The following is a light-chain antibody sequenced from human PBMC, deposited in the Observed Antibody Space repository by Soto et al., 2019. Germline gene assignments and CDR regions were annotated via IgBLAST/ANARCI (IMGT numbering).Light chain of an antibody. Sequence: EIVMTQSPATLSVSPGERATLSCRASQSVSSNLAWYQQKPGQAPRLLIYVTSTRATGIPARFSGSGSGTDFTLTISTLQSGDVAVYYCQQYNKWPLTCGGGTKVEIK. CDR1: QSVSSN. CDR3: QQYNKWPLT. V-gene: IGKV3-15*01. J-gene: IGKJ4*01. CDR2: VTS.